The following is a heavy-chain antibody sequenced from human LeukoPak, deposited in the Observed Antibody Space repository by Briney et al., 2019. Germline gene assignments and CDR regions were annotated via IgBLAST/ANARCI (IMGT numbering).Heavy chain of an antibody. J-gene: IGHJ5*02. D-gene: IGHD3-10*01. Sequence: SQTLCLTCTVSGGSISSGDYYWTWIRQPPGKGLEWIGYIYHSGSTHYNSSLKSRLTISVDTSKNQFSLKLSSVTAADTAVYYCARGLRGIMIRGAITDLNWFDAWGQGTLVIVSS. CDR3: ARGLRGIMIRGAITDLNWFDA. CDR1: GGSISSGDYY. V-gene: IGHV4-30-4*01. CDR2: IYHSGST.